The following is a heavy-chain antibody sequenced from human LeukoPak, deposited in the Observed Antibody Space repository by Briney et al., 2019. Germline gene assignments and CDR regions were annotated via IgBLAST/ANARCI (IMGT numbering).Heavy chain of an antibody. Sequence: PGGSLRFSCAASGFTFSSYWMSWVRQAPGKGLEWVANIKQDGSEKYYVDSVKGRFTISRDNAKNSLYLQMNSLRAEDTAVYYCARASGSYYSHLDYWGQGTLVTVSS. V-gene: IGHV3-7*01. CDR3: ARASGSYYSHLDY. CDR1: GFTFSSYW. J-gene: IGHJ4*02. D-gene: IGHD1-26*01. CDR2: IKQDGSEK.